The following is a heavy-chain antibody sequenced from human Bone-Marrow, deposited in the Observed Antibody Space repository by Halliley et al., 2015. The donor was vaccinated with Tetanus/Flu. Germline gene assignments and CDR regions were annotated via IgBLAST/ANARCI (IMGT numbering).Heavy chain of an antibody. V-gene: IGHV4-34*01. CDR3: ARGHRVSNGWGIYYNDGIDA. CDR1: GGSFGDSGYY. J-gene: IGHJ6*02. D-gene: IGHD6-19*01. Sequence: GLVKPSETLTLTCAVYGGSFGDSGYYWNWYRQPPGKGLDWIGEIIPYGNINYNQSLQSRVTISVDTSKNQFSLKLSSVSAADTAVYYCARGHRVSNGWGIYYNDGIDAWGQGTAVSVSS. CDR2: IIPYGNI.